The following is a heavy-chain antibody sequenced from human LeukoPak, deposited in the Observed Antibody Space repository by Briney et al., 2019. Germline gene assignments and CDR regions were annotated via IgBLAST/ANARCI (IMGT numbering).Heavy chain of an antibody. V-gene: IGHV4-39*01. CDR3: ATISGRDGYNYFDY. D-gene: IGHD5-24*01. J-gene: IGHJ4*02. CDR1: CGSISSSSYY. CDR2: IYYSGST. Sequence: PSETLSLTCTVSCGSISSSSYYWGWIRQPSGKGLEWIGSIYYSGSTYYNPSLKSRVTISVDTSKNQFSLKLSSVTAADTAVYYCATISGRDGYNYFDYWGQGTLVTVSS.